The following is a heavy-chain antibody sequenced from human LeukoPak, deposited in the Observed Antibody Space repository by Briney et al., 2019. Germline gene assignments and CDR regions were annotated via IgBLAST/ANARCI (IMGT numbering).Heavy chain of an antibody. Sequence: GGSLRLSCAASGFTFDDYAMHWVRQAPGKGLEWVSGISWNSGSIDYADSVKGRFTISRDNAKNSLYLQMNSLRPEDTALYYCAKTSSPGGPPYYYYGMDVWGRGTTVTVSS. V-gene: IGHV3-9*01. D-gene: IGHD3-10*01. CDR1: GFTFDDYA. CDR2: ISWNSGSI. J-gene: IGHJ6*02. CDR3: AKTSSPGGPPYYYYGMDV.